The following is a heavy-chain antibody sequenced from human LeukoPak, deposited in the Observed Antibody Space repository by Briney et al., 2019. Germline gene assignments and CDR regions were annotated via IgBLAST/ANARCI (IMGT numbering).Heavy chain of an antibody. D-gene: IGHD3-3*02. CDR3: ARLRRSRLAEFDY. V-gene: IGHV4-4*02. Sequence: SGTLSLTCAVSGGSISSSNWWSWVRQPPGKGLEWIGEISHSGSTYYNPSLKSRVTISVDTSKNQFSLKLSSLTAADTAVYYCARLRRSRLAEFDYWGQGTLVTVSS. CDR1: GGSISSSNW. CDR2: ISHSGST. J-gene: IGHJ4*02.